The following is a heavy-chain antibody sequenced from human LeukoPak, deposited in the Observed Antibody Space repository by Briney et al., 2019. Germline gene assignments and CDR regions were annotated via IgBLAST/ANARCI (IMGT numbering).Heavy chain of an antibody. J-gene: IGHJ4*02. CDR2: INEDGSEK. CDR1: GFIFSGCW. V-gene: IGHV3-7*05. CDR3: SRYRGVAV. Sequence: GGSLRLSCAASGFIFSGCWMTWVRQAPGKGLEWVANINEDGSEKYYVDSVKGRFTISRDNAKNSLYLQMSSLRAEDTAVYYCSRYRGVAVWGQGTLVTVSS. D-gene: IGHD6-19*01.